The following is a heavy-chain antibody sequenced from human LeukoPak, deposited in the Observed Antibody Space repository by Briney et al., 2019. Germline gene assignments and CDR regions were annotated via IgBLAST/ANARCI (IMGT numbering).Heavy chain of an antibody. CDR2: ISYDGSNK. Sequence: GGSLRLSCAASGFTFSSYAMHWVRQAPGKGLEWVAVISYDGSNKYYADSVKGRFTISRDNSKNTLYLQMNSLRAEDTAVYYCARGGYFDWLLSEASFDYWGQGTLVTVSS. D-gene: IGHD3-9*01. V-gene: IGHV3-30*04. CDR1: GFTFSSYA. J-gene: IGHJ4*02. CDR3: ARGGYFDWLLSEASFDY.